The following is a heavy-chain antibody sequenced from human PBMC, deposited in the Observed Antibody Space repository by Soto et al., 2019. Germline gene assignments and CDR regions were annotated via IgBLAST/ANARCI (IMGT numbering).Heavy chain of an antibody. Sequence: QVQLVQSGAEVKKPGASVKVSCKASGYTFSSYGISWVRQAPGQGLEWMGWISAYNGNTNYAQKPQGRVTMTTNTSTSTAYMELRSLRSDDTAVYYCARDGCSGGGCYSGIYYGMDVWGQGTTVAVSS. CDR2: ISAYNGNT. D-gene: IGHD2-15*01. CDR1: GYTFSSYG. V-gene: IGHV1-18*01. CDR3: ARDGCSGGGCYSGIYYGMDV. J-gene: IGHJ6*02.